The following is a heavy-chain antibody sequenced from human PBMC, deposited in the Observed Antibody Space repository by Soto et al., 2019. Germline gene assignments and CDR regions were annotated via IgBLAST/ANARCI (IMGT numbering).Heavy chain of an antibody. CDR2: ISPHGSEE. V-gene: IGHV3-7*04. CDR3: TRDLIRDTGP. Sequence: EVQLVESGGGLVQPGGSLRLSCAASGFTFSDYWMTWVRQAPGKGLEGVANISPHGSEEYYVDSVKGRFTISRDNAKNSVFLQMNSLRAEDTALYYCTRDLIRDTGPWGQGTQVTVSS. D-gene: IGHD2-8*02. CDR1: GFTFSDYW. J-gene: IGHJ5*02.